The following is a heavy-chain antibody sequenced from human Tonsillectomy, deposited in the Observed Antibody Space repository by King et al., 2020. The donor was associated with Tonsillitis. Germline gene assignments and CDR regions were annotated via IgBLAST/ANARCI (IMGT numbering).Heavy chain of an antibody. CDR1: DFTFSSYS. CDR2: ISSSSSYI. J-gene: IGHJ4*02. Sequence: VQLVESGGGLVKPGGSLRLSCAASDFTFSSYSMNWFRQAPGKGLEWVSFISSSSSYIYYADSVKGRFTISRDNAKNSLYLQMNSLRAEDTAVYYCARVAPGSQYDYWGQGTLVTVSS. D-gene: IGHD2-21*01. CDR3: ARVAPGSQYDY. V-gene: IGHV3-21*01.